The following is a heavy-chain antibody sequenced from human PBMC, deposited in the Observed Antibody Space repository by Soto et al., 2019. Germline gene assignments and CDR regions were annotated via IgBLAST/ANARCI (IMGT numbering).Heavy chain of an antibody. V-gene: IGHV3-48*01. CDR1: GFTLSSYM. CDR3: ARLYSYGFDY. D-gene: IGHD5-18*01. Sequence: GGSLRLSCAASGFTLSSYMMNWVRQAPGQGLEWISYISHSGSSIDYADSVKGRFTISRDNSKNTLYLQMNSLRAEDTAVYYCARLYSYGFDYWGQGTLVTVSS. J-gene: IGHJ4*02. CDR2: ISHSGSSI.